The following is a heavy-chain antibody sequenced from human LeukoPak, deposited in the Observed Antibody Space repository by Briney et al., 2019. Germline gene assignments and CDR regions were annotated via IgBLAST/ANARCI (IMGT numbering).Heavy chain of an antibody. CDR2: IKEDGSGK. J-gene: IGHJ4*02. V-gene: IGHV3-7*01. Sequence: PGGSLRLSCVASGFTFSNYWMTWVRQAPGERPEWVANIKEDGSGKYYVDSVKGRFTISRDNAKNSLYLQMNSLRAEDTAVYYCATGRTKKYWGQGTLVTVSS. CDR3: ATGRTKKY. D-gene: IGHD2-8*01. CDR1: GFTFSNYW.